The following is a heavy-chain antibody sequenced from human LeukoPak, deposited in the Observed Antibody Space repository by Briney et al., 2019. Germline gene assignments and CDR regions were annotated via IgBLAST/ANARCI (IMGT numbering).Heavy chain of an antibody. V-gene: IGHV1-2*02. J-gene: IGHJ4*02. CDR2: INPNSGGT. D-gene: IGHD3-22*01. CDR3: ARALSDYYDSSGYPIDY. CDR1: GYTFTGCY. Sequence: GASVKVSCKASGYTFTGCYMHWVRQAPGQGLEWMGWINPNSGGTNYAQKFQGRVTMTRDTSISTAYMELSRLRSDDTAVYYCARALSDYYDSSGYPIDYWGQGTLVTVSS.